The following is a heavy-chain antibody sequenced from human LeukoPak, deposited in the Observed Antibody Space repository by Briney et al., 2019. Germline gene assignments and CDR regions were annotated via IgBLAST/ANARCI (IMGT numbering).Heavy chain of an antibody. CDR1: GGSFSGYY. D-gene: IGHD3-22*01. Sequence: PSETLSLTCAVYGGSFSGYYWSWIRQPPGKGLEWIGEINHSGSTNYNPPLKSRVTISVDTSKNQFSLKLSSVTAADTAVYYCARGQRIVVSNDDAFDIWGQGTMVTVSS. CDR2: INHSGST. J-gene: IGHJ3*02. CDR3: ARGQRIVVSNDDAFDI. V-gene: IGHV4-34*01.